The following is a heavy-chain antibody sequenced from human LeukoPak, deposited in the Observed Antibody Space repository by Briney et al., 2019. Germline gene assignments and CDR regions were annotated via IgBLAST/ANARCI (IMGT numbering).Heavy chain of an antibody. CDR3: TRMMYCSGGSCSFDY. D-gene: IGHD2-15*01. CDR1: GFTFGDYA. J-gene: IGHJ4*02. Sequence: GRSLRLSCTASGFTFGDYAMNWVRQDPGKGLEWVGFITSKAYGGTTQYAASVKDRFTISRDDSKSIAYLQMTSLKTEDTAVYYCTRMMYCSGGSCSFDYWGQGTLVTVSS. V-gene: IGHV3-49*04. CDR2: ITSKAYGGTT.